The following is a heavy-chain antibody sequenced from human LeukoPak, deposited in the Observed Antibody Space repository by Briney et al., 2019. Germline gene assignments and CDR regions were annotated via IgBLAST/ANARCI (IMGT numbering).Heavy chain of an antibody. CDR2: INPNSGGT. V-gene: IGHV1-2*06. J-gene: IGHJ6*03. CDR3: ARESSSSPGNVHYCYMDV. CDR1: GYTFTGYY. Sequence: ASVKVSCKASGYTFTGYYMHWVRQAPGQGLEWMGRINPNSGGTNYAQKFQGRVTMTRDTSINTASMELSRLTSDDTAVYYCARESSSSPGNVHYCYMDVWGQGTTVTVSS. D-gene: IGHD6-6*01.